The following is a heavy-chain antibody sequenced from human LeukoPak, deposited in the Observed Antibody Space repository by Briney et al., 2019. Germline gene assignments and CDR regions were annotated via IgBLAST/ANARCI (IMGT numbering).Heavy chain of an antibody. J-gene: IGHJ4*02. Sequence: PGGSLRLSCAASGFTFSNQWMTWVRQAPGKGLEWVANIKQDGSKEHYVDSVKGRFTISRDNSKNTLYLQMNSLRAEDTAVYYCAKDLDQLPTSFDYWGQGTLVTVSS. D-gene: IGHD2-2*01. CDR2: IKQDGSKE. V-gene: IGHV3-7*01. CDR1: GFTFSNQW. CDR3: AKDLDQLPTSFDY.